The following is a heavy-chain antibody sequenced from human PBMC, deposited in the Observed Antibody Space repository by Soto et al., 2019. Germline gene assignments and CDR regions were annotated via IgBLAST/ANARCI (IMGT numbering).Heavy chain of an antibody. Sequence: EVQLLESGGGLVQPGGSLRLSCAASGFTFGSYAMNWLRQAPGRGLECVSFISGSGRTTYYADSVKGRFTVSRDNSKNTMYLQMNSRRAVDTALYYCAKFRGPSYSYYSMDVCGKGTTVTVSS. D-gene: IGHD3-16*01. CDR2: ISGSGRTT. CDR1: GFTFGSYA. CDR3: AKFRGPSYSYYSMDV. J-gene: IGHJ6*03. V-gene: IGHV3-23*01.